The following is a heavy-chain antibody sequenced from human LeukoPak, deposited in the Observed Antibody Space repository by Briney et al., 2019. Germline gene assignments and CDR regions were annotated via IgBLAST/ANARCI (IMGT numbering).Heavy chain of an antibody. CDR2: IYYSGST. D-gene: IGHD6-13*01. J-gene: IGHJ5*02. Sequence: PSETLSLTCTVSGGSISSYYWSWIRQPPGKGLEWIGYIYYSGSTNYNPSLKSRVTISVDTSKNQFSLKLSSVTAADTAIYYCARCISSRYTSTWHWFDPWGQGALVTVSS. CDR1: GGSISSYY. V-gene: IGHV4-59*12. CDR3: ARCISSRYTSTWHWFDP.